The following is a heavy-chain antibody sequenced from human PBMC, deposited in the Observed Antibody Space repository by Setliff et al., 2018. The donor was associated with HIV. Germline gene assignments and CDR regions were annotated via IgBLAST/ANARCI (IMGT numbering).Heavy chain of an antibody. J-gene: IGHJ4*02. Sequence: CVASGFALTGYEMNWVRQAPGKGLEWLSYINTSGSKRHYAASVEGRFTVSRDNAKDSLFLQMTSLRVEDTAVYRCARSNPYDYDISGYPPLDYWGLGALVTVSS. CDR1: GFALTGYE. CDR3: ARSNPYDYDISGYPPLDY. V-gene: IGHV3-48*03. D-gene: IGHD3-22*01. CDR2: INTSGSKR.